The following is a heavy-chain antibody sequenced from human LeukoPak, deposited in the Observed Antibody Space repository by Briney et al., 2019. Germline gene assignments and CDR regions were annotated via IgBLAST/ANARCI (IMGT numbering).Heavy chain of an antibody. CDR1: GFTFSSYG. CDR3: ANAKYGY. CDR2: ISGGGTAT. V-gene: IGHV3-23*01. J-gene: IGHJ4*02. Sequence: GGSLRLSCAASGFTFSSYGMSWVRQAPGKGLEWVSTISGGGTATYYADSVKGRFTISRDNSKNTLHLQMDSLRAEDTAVYYCANAKYGYWGQGTLVTVSS. D-gene: IGHD2-8*01.